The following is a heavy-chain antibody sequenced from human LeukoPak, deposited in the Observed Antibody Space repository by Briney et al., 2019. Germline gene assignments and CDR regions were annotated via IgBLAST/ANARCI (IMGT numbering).Heavy chain of an antibody. Sequence: PGGSLRLSCAASGFTFSSYDMHWVRQATGKGLEWVSAIGTAGDTYYPGSVKGRFTISRENAKNSLYLQMNSLRAGDTAVYYCARGKYYYDSSGYSFDYWGQGTLVTVSS. V-gene: IGHV3-13*01. CDR1: GFTFSSYD. J-gene: IGHJ4*02. D-gene: IGHD3-22*01. CDR2: IGTAGDT. CDR3: ARGKYYYDSSGYSFDY.